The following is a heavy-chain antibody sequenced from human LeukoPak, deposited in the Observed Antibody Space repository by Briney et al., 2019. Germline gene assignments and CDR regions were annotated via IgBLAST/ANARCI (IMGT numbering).Heavy chain of an antibody. J-gene: IGHJ4*02. V-gene: IGHV3-23*01. CDR3: ARVGGSYLHYFFDY. CDR2: ISNNGGYT. D-gene: IGHD1-26*01. Sequence: QSGGSLRLSCAASGFTFSSSAMSWVRQAPGKGLEWVSAISNNGGYTYYADSVQGRFTISRDNSKNTLYLQMDSLRAEDTAVYYCARVGGSYLHYFFDYWGQGTLVTVSS. CDR1: GFTFSSSA.